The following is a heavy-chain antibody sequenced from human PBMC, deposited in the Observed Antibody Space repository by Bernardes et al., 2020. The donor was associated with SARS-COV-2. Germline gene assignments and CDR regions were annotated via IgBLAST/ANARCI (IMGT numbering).Heavy chain of an antibody. CDR2: ISTSGST. CDR3: ARGRPYYYDSRYYFDY. D-gene: IGHD3-22*01. V-gene: IGHV4-4*07. J-gene: IGHJ4*02. Sequence: SETLSPTCTVSGGSISSYYWSWIRHPAGKGLEWIGRISTSGSTNYNPSLKSRVTMSVDTSKNQFSLKLSSVTAADTAVYYCARGRPYYYDSRYYFDYWGQGTLVTVSS. CDR1: GGSISSYY.